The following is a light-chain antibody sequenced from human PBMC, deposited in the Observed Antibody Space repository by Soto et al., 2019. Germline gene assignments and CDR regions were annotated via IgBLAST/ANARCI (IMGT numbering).Light chain of an antibody. V-gene: IGKV3-20*01. CDR1: QSVSSSY. J-gene: IGKJ4*01. CDR2: GAS. CDR3: QQYDNSPLT. Sequence: DIVLTQSPGTLSLSPGERAALSCRASQSVSSSYLAWYQQKRGQAPRLLIYGASNRATGIPDRFSGSGSGSAFTLTISRLEPEDFAVYYCQQYDNSPLTFGGGTKVEIK.